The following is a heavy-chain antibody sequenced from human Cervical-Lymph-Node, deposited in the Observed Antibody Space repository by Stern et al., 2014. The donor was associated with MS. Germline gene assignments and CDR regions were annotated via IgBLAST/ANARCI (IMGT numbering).Heavy chain of an antibody. CDR2: VNWNSGNI. J-gene: IGHJ4*02. Sequence: EVQLVQSGGGLVQPGRSLRLSCAASGFTFDDHAMHWVRQVPGKGLEWVSGVNWNSGNIDYADSVKGRFTISRDNAKSSLYLQMSSLRAEDTALYYCARGHGVVFQYHFDYWGQGTLVTVSS. V-gene: IGHV3-9*01. D-gene: IGHD3-3*01. CDR3: ARGHGVVFQYHFDY. CDR1: GFTFDDHA.